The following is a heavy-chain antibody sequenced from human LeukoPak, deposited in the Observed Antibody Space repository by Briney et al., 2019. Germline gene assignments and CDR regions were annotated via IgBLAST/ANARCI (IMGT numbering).Heavy chain of an antibody. D-gene: IGHD3-10*01. J-gene: IGHJ4*02. CDR3: AKAKGITMVRGTDY. Sequence: PGGSLRLSCAASGFTFSSYAMSWVRQAPGKGLEWVSGISGSGGSTYYADSVKGRFTISRDNSKNTLYLQMNSLRADDTAVYYCAKAKGITMVRGTDYWGQGTLVTVSS. V-gene: IGHV3-23*01. CDR2: ISGSGGST. CDR1: GFTFSSYA.